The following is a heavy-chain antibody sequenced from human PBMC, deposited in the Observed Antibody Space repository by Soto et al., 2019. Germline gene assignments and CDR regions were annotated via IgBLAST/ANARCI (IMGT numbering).Heavy chain of an antibody. CDR2: ISGSGGST. D-gene: IGHD3-3*01. Sequence: EVQLLESGGGLVQPGGSLRPSCAASGFTFSSYAMSWVRQAPGKGLEWVSAISGSGGSTYYADSVKGRFTISRDNSKNTLYLQMNSLRAEDTAVYYCAKGFNDFWSGYPEMNYFDYWGQGTLVTVSS. J-gene: IGHJ4*02. CDR3: AKGFNDFWSGYPEMNYFDY. CDR1: GFTFSSYA. V-gene: IGHV3-23*01.